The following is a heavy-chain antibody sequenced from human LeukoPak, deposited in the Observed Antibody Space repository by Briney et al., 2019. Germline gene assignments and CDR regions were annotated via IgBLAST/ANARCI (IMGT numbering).Heavy chain of an antibody. CDR3: ARDVHCSSTSCVFDP. D-gene: IGHD2-2*01. CDR2: IIPIFGTA. J-gene: IGHJ5*02. V-gene: IGHV1-69*05. CDR1: GGTFSSYA. Sequence: ASVKVSCKASGGTFSSYAISWVRQAPGQGLEWMGGIIPIFGTANYAQKFQGRVTITTDESTSTAYMELSSLRSEDTAVYYCARDVHCSSTSCVFDPWGQGTLVTVSS.